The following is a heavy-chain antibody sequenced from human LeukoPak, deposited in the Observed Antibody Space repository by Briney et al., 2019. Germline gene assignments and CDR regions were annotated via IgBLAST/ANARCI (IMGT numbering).Heavy chain of an antibody. D-gene: IGHD5-12*01. J-gene: IGHJ4*02. CDR1: GFTFSSYA. Sequence: GGSLRLSCAASGFTFSSYAMSWVRQAPGKGLEWVSSISSSSSYIYYADSVKGRFTISRDNAKNSLYLQMNSLRAEDTAVYYCARGQRSGYDDLDYWGQGTLVTVSS. CDR3: ARGQRSGYDDLDY. V-gene: IGHV3-21*04. CDR2: ISSSSSYI.